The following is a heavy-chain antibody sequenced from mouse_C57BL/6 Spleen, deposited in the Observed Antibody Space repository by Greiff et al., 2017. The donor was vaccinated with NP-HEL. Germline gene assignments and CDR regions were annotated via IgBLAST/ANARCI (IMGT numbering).Heavy chain of an antibody. J-gene: IGHJ4*01. CDR3: ARSGGNYPLMDY. CDR1: GYTFTSYW. CDR2: IDPSDSET. V-gene: IGHV1-52*01. D-gene: IGHD2-1*01. Sequence: QVQLQQPGAELVRPGSSVKLSCKASGYTFTSYWMHWVKQRPIQGLEWIGNIDPSDSETHYNQKFKDKATLTVDKSSSTAYMQLSSLTSEDSAVYYCARSGGNYPLMDYWGQGTSVTVSS.